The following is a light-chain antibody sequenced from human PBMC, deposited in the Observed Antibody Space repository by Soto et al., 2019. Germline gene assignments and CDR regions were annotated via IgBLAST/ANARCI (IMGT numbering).Light chain of an antibody. J-gene: IGLJ2*01. CDR3: SSYTSSITLV. Sequence: QSALTQPASVSGSPGQSITISCTGTSSDVGAYSYVSWYQQHPGKAPKLIIYDVSNRPSGVSNRFSGSKSGNTASLTISGLQAEDEADYYCSSYTSSITLVFGGGTSSPS. CDR1: SSDVGAYSY. V-gene: IGLV2-14*01. CDR2: DVS.